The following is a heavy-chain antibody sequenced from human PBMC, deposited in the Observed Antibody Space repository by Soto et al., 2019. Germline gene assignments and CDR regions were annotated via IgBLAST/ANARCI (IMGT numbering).Heavy chain of an antibody. D-gene: IGHD3-16*01. V-gene: IGHV5-51*01. J-gene: IGHJ4*02. CDR1: GYSFTSYW. CDR2: IYPGDSDT. Sequence: GESLKISCKGSGYSFTSYWIGWVRQMPGKGLEWMGVIYPGDSDTRYSPSFQGQVTISADKSISTAYLQWSSLKASDTAMYYCARTYYDYIWGSSEIDYWGQGTLVTVSS. CDR3: ARTYYDYIWGSSEIDY.